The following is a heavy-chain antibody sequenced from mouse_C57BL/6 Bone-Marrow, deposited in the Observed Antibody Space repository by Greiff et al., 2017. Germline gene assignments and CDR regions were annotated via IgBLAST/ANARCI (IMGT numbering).Heavy chain of an antibody. J-gene: IGHJ2*01. D-gene: IGHD1-1*01. Sequence: VQLQQSGPELVKPGDSVKISCKASGYSFTGYFMNWVMQSHGKSLEWIGRINPYNGDTFSTQKFKGTATLTVDKSSSTAHMELRSLTSEDSAVSYSARSGRRDSTVEDYWGQGTTLTVSS. CDR1: GYSFTGYF. V-gene: IGHV1-20*01. CDR3: ARSGRRDSTVEDY. CDR2: INPYNGDT.